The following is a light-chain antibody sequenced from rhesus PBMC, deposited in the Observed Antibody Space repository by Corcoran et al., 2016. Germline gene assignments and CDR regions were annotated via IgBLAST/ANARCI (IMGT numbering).Light chain of an antibody. CDR2: GAS. Sequence: QLILTQSPATLSLSPGERATLSCRASQSVSSYLAWYQQKPGQAPRFLIYGASSRATGIPDRFSGSGSGTDFTLTISSLEPEDVGVYHCYQHSGGYSFGQGTKVEIK. V-gene: IGKV3-10*01. CDR1: QSVSSY. CDR3: YQHSGGYS. J-gene: IGKJ2*01.